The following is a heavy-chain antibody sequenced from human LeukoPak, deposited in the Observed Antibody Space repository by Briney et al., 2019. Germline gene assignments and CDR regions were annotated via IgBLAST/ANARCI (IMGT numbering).Heavy chain of an antibody. CDR2: INPNSGGT. Sequence: ASVKVSCKASGYTFTGYYMHWVRQAPGQGLEWMGWINPNSGGTNYAQKFQGRVTMTRDTSISTAYMELSRLRSVDTAVYYCARFNYRGNYFDYWGQGTLVTVSS. V-gene: IGHV1-2*02. J-gene: IGHJ4*02. D-gene: IGHD4-11*01. CDR3: ARFNYRGNYFDY. CDR1: GYTFTGYY.